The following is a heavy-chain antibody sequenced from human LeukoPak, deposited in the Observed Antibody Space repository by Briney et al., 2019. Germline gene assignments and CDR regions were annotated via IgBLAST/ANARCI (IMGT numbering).Heavy chain of an antibody. CDR2: ISYDGSNK. Sequence: GGSLRLSCAVSGFTVSDNYMSWVRQAPGKGLEWVAVISYDGSNKYYADSLKGRFTISRDNSKNTLYLQMNSLRAEDTAVYYCARDGPRYNSGLRLRHWGQGTLVTVSS. CDR3: ARDGPRYNSGLRLRH. CDR1: GFTVSDNY. V-gene: IGHV3-30-3*01. J-gene: IGHJ4*02. D-gene: IGHD6-19*01.